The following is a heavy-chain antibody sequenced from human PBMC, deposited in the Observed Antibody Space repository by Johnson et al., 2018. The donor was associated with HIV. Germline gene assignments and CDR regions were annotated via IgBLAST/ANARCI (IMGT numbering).Heavy chain of an antibody. CDR2: ITVSGTVV. Sequence: VQLVESGGGLVQPGGSLRLSCAASGFTFSSYAMSWVRQAPGKGLEWVSYITVSGTVVYYADSVKGRFTISRDNAKTTLYLQMNSLRADETAVYYCARGGRHVLDIWGRGTMFTVSS. J-gene: IGHJ3*02. CDR3: ARGGRHVLDI. V-gene: IGHV3-48*04. D-gene: IGHD3-16*01. CDR1: GFTFSSYA.